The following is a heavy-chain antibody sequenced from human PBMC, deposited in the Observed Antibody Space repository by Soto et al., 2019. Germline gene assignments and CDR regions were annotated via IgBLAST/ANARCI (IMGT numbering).Heavy chain of an antibody. D-gene: IGHD3-3*01. Sequence: PSETLSLTCAVYGGSFSGYYWSWIRQPPGKGLEWIGEINHSGSTNYNPSLKSRVTISVDTSKNQFSLKLSSVTAAETAVYYCGRARFGVEWLLVGVRGGMDVWVQGTTVTVSS. V-gene: IGHV4-34*01. CDR1: GGSFSGYY. J-gene: IGHJ6*02. CDR2: INHSGST. CDR3: GRARFGVEWLLVGVRGGMDV.